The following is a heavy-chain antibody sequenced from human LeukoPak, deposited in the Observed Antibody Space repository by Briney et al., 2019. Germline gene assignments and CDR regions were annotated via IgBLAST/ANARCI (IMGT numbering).Heavy chain of an antibody. D-gene: IGHD1-26*01. V-gene: IGHV3-21*01. CDR3: ARATVGATDY. CDR2: ISSSSSYI. CDR1: GFTFSSYS. J-gene: IGHJ4*02. Sequence: GGSLRLSCAASGFTFSSYSMNWVRQAPGKGLEWVSSISSSSSYIYYADAVKGRFTIPRDNAKNSLYLQMNSLRAEDTAVYYCARATVGATDYWGQGTLVTVSS.